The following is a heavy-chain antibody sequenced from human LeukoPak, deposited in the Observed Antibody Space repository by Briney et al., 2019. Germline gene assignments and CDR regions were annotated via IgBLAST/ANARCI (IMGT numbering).Heavy chain of an antibody. CDR1: GYTFTSYA. J-gene: IGHJ4*02. V-gene: IGHV1-3*01. CDR3: ARDSANRLYCSSTSCHYYFDY. Sequence: ASVKVSCKASGYTFTSYAMHWVRQAPGQRLEWMGWINAGNGNTKYSQKFQGRVTITRDTSASTAYMELSSLRSEDTAVYYCARDSANRLYCSSTSCHYYFDYWGREPWSPSPQ. D-gene: IGHD2-2*01. CDR2: INAGNGNT.